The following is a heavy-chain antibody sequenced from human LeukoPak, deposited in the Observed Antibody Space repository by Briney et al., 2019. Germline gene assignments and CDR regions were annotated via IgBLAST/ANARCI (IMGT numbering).Heavy chain of an antibody. Sequence: GGSLRLSCAASGFTVSSNYMSWVRQAPGKGLEWVSVIYSGGSTCYADSVKGRFTISRDNSKNTLYLQMNSLRAEDTAVYYCAREVRLYYGSGSYVVYFDYWGQGTLVTVSS. CDR2: IYSGGST. D-gene: IGHD3-10*01. J-gene: IGHJ4*02. V-gene: IGHV3-53*01. CDR3: AREVRLYYGSGSYVVYFDY. CDR1: GFTVSSNY.